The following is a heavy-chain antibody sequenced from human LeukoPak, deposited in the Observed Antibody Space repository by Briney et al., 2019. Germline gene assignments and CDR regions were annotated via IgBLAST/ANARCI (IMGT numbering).Heavy chain of an antibody. V-gene: IGHV3-30*02. CDR3: ARDRGGYSYGELDY. D-gene: IGHD5-18*01. Sequence: GGSLRLSCAASGFTFNSYGMHWVRRAPGKGLEWVAFIQFDGSNEYFGDSVKGRFTIPRDNFKNTLYLQMNSPRAEDTAVYYCARDRGGYSYGELDYWGQGTLVTVSS. J-gene: IGHJ4*02. CDR1: GFTFNSYG. CDR2: IQFDGSNE.